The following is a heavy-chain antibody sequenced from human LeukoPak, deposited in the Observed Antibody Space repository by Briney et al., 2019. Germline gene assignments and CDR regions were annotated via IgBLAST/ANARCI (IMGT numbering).Heavy chain of an antibody. D-gene: IGHD3-9*01. V-gene: IGHV1-8*01. CDR3: ARAVEYYDILTGYYWHWFDP. J-gene: IGHJ5*02. Sequence: ASVKVSCKASGYTFTSYDINWVRQATGQGLEWMGWMNPSSGNTGYAQKFQGRVTMTRNTSISTAYMELSSLRSEDTAVYYCARAVEYYDILTGYYWHWFDPWGQGTLVTVSS. CDR1: GYTFTSYD. CDR2: MNPSSGNT.